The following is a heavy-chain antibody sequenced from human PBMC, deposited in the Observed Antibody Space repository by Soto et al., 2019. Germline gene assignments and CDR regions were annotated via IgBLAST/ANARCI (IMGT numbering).Heavy chain of an antibody. V-gene: IGHV3-23*01. CDR2: IRGSGDRT. CDR1: GFSFSKFV. J-gene: IGHJ3*02. CDR3: AKMAFSGFTVGAHDAFDI. Sequence: GGSLRLSCAASGFSFSKFVMSWVRQTPGKGLQWVSSIRGSGDRTDYADSVKGRFTVSRDNSKSTLDLQMNSLRAEDTAVYYCAKMAFSGFTVGAHDAFDIWGQGTMVTVSS. D-gene: IGHD1-26*01.